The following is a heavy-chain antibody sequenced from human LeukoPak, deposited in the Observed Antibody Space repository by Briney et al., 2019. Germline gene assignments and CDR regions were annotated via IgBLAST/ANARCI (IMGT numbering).Heavy chain of an antibody. D-gene: IGHD2-2*01. CDR3: TRVGYCATTSCRTAFDI. CDR1: GFTFSSYA. CDR2: INTDGSST. V-gene: IGHV3-74*01. Sequence: GGSLRLSCAASGFTFSSYAMSWVRQVPGKGLVWVSRINTDGSSTSYADSVKGRFTISRDNAKSTLYLQMNSLRAEDTAVYYCTRVGYCATTSCRTAFDIWGQGTVVTVSS. J-gene: IGHJ3*02.